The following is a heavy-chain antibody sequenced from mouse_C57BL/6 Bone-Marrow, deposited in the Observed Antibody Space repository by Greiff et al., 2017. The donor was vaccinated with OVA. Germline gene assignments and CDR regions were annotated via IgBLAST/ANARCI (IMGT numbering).Heavy chain of an antibody. D-gene: IGHD1-1*01. CDR1: GFTFSDYG. J-gene: IGHJ1*03. CDR2: ISNLAYSI. V-gene: IGHV5-15*04. Sequence: DVMLVESGGGLVQPGGSLKLSCAASGFTFSDYGMAWVRQAPRKGPEWVAFISNLAYSIYYADTVTGRFTISRENAKNTLYLEMSSLRSEDTAMYFCARRPYGSSDWYFDVWGTGTTVTVSA. CDR3: ARRPYGSSDWYFDV.